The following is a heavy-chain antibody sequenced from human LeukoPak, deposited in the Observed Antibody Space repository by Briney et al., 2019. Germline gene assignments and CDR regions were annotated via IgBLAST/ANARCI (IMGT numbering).Heavy chain of an antibody. CDR3: ARGGGGYYPLVSHFDL. J-gene: IGHJ2*01. CDR2: INHRGST. Sequence: SETLSLTCAVYIGSFSDHYWTWIRQSPEKGLEWIGEINHRGSTNYNPSLKSRVTMSVDTSKNQFSLKLNSVTAADTAVYYCARGGGGYYPLVSHFDLWGRGTLVTVSS. D-gene: IGHD1-26*01. CDR1: IGSFSDHY. V-gene: IGHV4-34*01.